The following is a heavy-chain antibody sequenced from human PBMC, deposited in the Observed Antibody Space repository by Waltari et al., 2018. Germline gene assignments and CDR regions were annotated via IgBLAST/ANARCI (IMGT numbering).Heavy chain of an antibody. CDR2: VYTSGST. CDR1: GGSISSNTYY. Sequence: QVQLQESGPGLVKPSQTLSLTSTVSGGSISSNTYYWSWIRQPAGKGLEWIGRVYTSGSTDYNPSLRSRVIITVDTSKNQFSLKLSSVTAADTAVYYCARVDVGPQGNFDSWGQGTLVSVSS. J-gene: IGHJ4*02. CDR3: ARVDVGPQGNFDS. V-gene: IGHV4-61*02. D-gene: IGHD3-10*01.